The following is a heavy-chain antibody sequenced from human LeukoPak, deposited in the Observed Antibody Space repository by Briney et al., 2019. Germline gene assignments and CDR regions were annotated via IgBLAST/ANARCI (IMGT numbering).Heavy chain of an antibody. CDR1: GGTFSSYA. CDR2: IIPIFGTA. CDR3: ARDAGVDCSSTSCSEGYYYYYYMDV. V-gene: IGHV1-69*05. Sequence: ASVKVSCKASGGTFSSYAISWVRQAPGQGLEWMGGIIPIFGTANYAQKFQGRVTITTDESTSTAYMEPSSLRSEDTAVYYCARDAGVDCSSTSCSEGYYYYYYMDVWGKGTTVTVSS. J-gene: IGHJ6*03. D-gene: IGHD2-2*01.